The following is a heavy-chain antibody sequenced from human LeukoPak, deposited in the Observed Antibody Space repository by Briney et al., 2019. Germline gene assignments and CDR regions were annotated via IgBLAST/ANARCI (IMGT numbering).Heavy chain of an antibody. CDR3: ARDATRGIGGSYDLDF. D-gene: IGHD3-16*01. CDR1: GYNFSSYY. Sequence: GASVKVSCKASGYNFSSYYIQWVRQDPGQGLEWMGLLNPSRGTTAYVPKFQGRVTMTRDTSSNTVYMELRGLRSDDTAIYYCARDATRGIGGSYDLDFWGQGSLVTVSS. J-gene: IGHJ4*02. CDR2: LNPSRGTT. V-gene: IGHV1-46*01.